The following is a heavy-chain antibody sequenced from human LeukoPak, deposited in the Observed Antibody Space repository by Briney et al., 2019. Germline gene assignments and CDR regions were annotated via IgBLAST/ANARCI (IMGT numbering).Heavy chain of an antibody. D-gene: IGHD3-10*01. CDR3: TRDQGVRYAFDI. CDR2: ISTSSYYI. J-gene: IGHJ3*02. Sequence: GGSLRLSCVASGFSLTSYNMNWVRQAPGKGLEWVSSISTSSYYIYYTDSVRGRFIISRDNAKNSLFLQLSSLRPEDTAVYYCTRDQGVRYAFDIWGQGSVVTVSS. V-gene: IGHV3-21*01. CDR1: GFSLTSYN.